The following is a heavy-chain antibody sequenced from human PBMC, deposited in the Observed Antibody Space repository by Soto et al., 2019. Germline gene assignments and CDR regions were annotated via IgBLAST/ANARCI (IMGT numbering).Heavy chain of an antibody. V-gene: IGHV1-18*04. CDR2: ISAYNGNT. D-gene: IGHD3-3*01. CDR3: ARASGIFGTWEDYYYGMDV. Sequence: GASVKVSCKASGYTFTSYGISWVRQAPGQGLEWMGWISAYNGNTNYAQKLQGRVTMTTDTSTSTAYMELRSLRSDDTAVYYCARASGIFGTWEDYYYGMDVWGQGTTVTVSS. J-gene: IGHJ6*02. CDR1: GYTFTSYG.